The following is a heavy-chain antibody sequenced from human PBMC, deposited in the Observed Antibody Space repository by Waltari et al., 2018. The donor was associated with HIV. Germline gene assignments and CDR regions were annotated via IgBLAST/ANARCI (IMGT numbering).Heavy chain of an antibody. D-gene: IGHD2-8*01. CDR1: NGTIGNNS. Sequence: VTTGVKLSHPGGSLRLSCVGSNGTIGNNSVSWVRQSPEKGLEGVSIIYPDDTVHYSDSVRGRFIISRVRSKNSISLLLNDLLFEDTAVYYCAIGVRYLGPWGQGTLVTVS. CDR3: AIGVRYLGP. J-gene: IGHJ5*02. CDR2: IYPDDTV. V-gene: IGHV3-53*02.